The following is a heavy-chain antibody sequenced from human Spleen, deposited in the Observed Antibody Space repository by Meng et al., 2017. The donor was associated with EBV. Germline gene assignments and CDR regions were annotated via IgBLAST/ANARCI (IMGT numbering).Heavy chain of an antibody. CDR1: GYTFTSYY. CDR3: STSQFDY. CDR2: INPSDGST. V-gene: IGHV1-46*01. Sequence: QRQLGTCGANVKKPGASVKVSCKASGYTFTSYYVHWVRQAPGQGLEWVGIINPSDGSTSYAQKFQGRVTMTRDTSTSTVYMELSSLRSEDTAIYYCSTSQFDYWGQGTLVTVSS. J-gene: IGHJ4*02. D-gene: IGHD2/OR15-2a*01.